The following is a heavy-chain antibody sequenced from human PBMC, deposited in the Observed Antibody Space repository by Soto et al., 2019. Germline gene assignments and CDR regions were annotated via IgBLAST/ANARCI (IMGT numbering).Heavy chain of an antibody. J-gene: IGHJ3*02. Sequence: ASVKVSCKAAGYTFTSYVISWVRQAPGQGLEWMGWISAYNGNTTYAQKLQGRVTMTTDTSTSTAYMELRSLRSDDTAVYYCAISGSYRHGSAFDIWGQGTMVTVSS. V-gene: IGHV1-18*01. D-gene: IGHD1-26*01. CDR1: GYTFTSYV. CDR3: AISGSYRHGSAFDI. CDR2: ISAYNGNT.